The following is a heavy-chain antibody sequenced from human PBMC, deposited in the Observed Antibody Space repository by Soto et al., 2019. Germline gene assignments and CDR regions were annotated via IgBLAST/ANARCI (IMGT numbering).Heavy chain of an antibody. J-gene: IGHJ4*02. Sequence: SVKVSCKASGGTFSSYAISWVRQAPGQGLEWMGGIIPIFGTANYAQKFQGRVTITADESTSTAYMELSSLRSEDTAVYYCARVIGMNYYDSSGQLDYWGQGTLGTVS. V-gene: IGHV1-69*13. D-gene: IGHD3-22*01. CDR3: ARVIGMNYYDSSGQLDY. CDR2: IIPIFGTA. CDR1: GGTFSSYA.